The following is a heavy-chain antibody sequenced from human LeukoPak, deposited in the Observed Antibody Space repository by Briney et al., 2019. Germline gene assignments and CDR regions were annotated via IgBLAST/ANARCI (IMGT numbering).Heavy chain of an antibody. Sequence: GGSMTLSCAAYAFTVSSNYMSWVRQPPGKGLEWVSVMYSGGSTYYADSVKGRVTISRDNAKNTLYLQMNSLRAEDTAVYYCARERTGYSSGWYTFDYWGQGTLVTVSS. D-gene: IGHD6-19*01. J-gene: IGHJ4*02. CDR2: MYSGGST. CDR1: AFTVSSNY. V-gene: IGHV3-53*01. CDR3: ARERTGYSSGWYTFDY.